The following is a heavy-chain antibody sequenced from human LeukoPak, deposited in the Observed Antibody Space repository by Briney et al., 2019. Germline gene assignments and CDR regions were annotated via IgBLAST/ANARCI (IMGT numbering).Heavy chain of an antibody. V-gene: IGHV1-69*06. Sequence: SVKVSCKASGGTFSSYAISWVRQAPGQGLEWMGGIIPIFGTANYAQKFQGRVTITADKSTSTAYMELSSLRSEDTAVYYCTRAASSGPLFTYHMDVWGKGTTVTVSS. CDR3: TRAASSGPLFTYHMDV. D-gene: IGHD3-22*01. J-gene: IGHJ6*03. CDR2: IIPIFGTA. CDR1: GGTFSSYA.